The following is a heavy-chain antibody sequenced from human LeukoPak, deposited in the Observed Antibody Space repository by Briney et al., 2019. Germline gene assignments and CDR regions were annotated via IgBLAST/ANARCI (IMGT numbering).Heavy chain of an antibody. CDR3: ARGRRSGSYSNWFDP. CDR2: ISSSSSYI. J-gene: IGHJ5*02. D-gene: IGHD3-10*01. Sequence: GGSLRLSCAASGFTFSSYSMNWVRQAPGKGLEWVSSISSSSSYIYYADSVKGRFTVSRDNAKNSLYLQMNSLRAEDTAVYYCARGRRSGSYSNWFDPWGQGTLVTVSS. V-gene: IGHV3-21*04. CDR1: GFTFSSYS.